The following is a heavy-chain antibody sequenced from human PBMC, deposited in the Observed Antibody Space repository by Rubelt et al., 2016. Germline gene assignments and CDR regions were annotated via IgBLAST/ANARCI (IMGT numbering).Heavy chain of an antibody. Sequence: EVQLVESGGGLVQPGGSLRLSCAASGFTFSTYSMNWVRQAPGKGLEWVSFISSSSSTIYYADSVKGRFIISRDNAKNSRYLQINSLRAEDTAVYYCAVALAAPAFDVWGQGTMVTVSS. CDR1: GFTFSTYS. CDR2: ISSSSSTI. V-gene: IGHV3-48*04. CDR3: AVALAAPAFDV. J-gene: IGHJ3*01.